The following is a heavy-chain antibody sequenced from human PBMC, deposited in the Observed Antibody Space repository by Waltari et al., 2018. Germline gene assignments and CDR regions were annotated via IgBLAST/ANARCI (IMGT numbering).Heavy chain of an antibody. CDR3: ASLRAALLVFDY. V-gene: IGHV4-59*01. CDR1: GGSISSYS. Sequence: QMQLQESGPGLVKPSETLSLPRTASGGSISSYSWCWIRPPQGKGLEWIGYINYSGSTNYNPSLKGRVTISVDTSKNQFSLKLISVTAADTAVYYCASLRAALLVFDYWRQGTLVTVSS. D-gene: IGHD6-6*01. J-gene: IGHJ4*02. CDR2: INYSGST.